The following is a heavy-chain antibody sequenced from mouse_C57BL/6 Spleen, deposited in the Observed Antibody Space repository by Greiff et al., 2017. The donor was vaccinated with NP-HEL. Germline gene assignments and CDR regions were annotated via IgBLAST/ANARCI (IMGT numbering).Heavy chain of an antibody. D-gene: IGHD2-4*01. CDR3: ARFSYDYDVPYAMDY. J-gene: IGHJ4*01. CDR1: GFSLTSYG. CDR2: IWSGGST. V-gene: IGHV2-2*01. Sequence: VQLQQSGPGLVQPSQSLSITCTVSGFSLTSYGVHWVRQSPGKGLEWLGVIWSGGSTDYNAAFISRLSISKDNSKSQVFFKMNSLQADDTAIYYCARFSYDYDVPYAMDYWGQGTSVTVSS.